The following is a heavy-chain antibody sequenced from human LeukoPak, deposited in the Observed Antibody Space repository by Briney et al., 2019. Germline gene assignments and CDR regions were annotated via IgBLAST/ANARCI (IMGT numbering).Heavy chain of an antibody. D-gene: IGHD1-1*01. Sequence: SVKVSCKASGGTFSSYAISWVRQAPGQGLEWMGGIIPIFGTANYAQKFQGRVTIITDESTSTAYMELSSLRSEDTAVYYCASRSTGTAAYYYYYMDVWGKGTTVTVSS. CDR2: IIPIFGTA. J-gene: IGHJ6*03. V-gene: IGHV1-69*05. CDR1: GGTFSSYA. CDR3: ASRSTGTAAYYYYYMDV.